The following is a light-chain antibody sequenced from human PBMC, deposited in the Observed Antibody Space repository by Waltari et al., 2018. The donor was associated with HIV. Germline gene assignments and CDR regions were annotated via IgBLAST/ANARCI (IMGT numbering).Light chain of an antibody. CDR2: GVS. CDR1: QSVSDNY. V-gene: IGKV3-20*01. CDR3: QQYASSSFS. J-gene: IGKJ3*01. Sequence: NVLTTSPGILSLSQGETAIVSCRASQSVSDNYLAWYQQKAGQAPRLLMYGVSTRATGIPDRFSGSGSGTDFTLTISGLEPEDFAIYYCQQYASSSFSFGPGTKVEIK.